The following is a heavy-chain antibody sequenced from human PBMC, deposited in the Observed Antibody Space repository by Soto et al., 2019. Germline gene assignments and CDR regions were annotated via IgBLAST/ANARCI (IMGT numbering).Heavy chain of an antibody. J-gene: IGHJ4*02. CDR3: ARDGGSLEMGGYFDY. V-gene: IGHV3-53*01. CDR2: IYSGGST. CDR1: GFTVSSTY. D-gene: IGHD3-16*01. Sequence: EVQLVESGGGLIQPGGSLRLSCAASGFTVSSTYMTWVRQAPGKGLEWVSVIYSGGSTYYAASVKGRFTISTDNSKNTLYLQMNSQRAEYTCVYYCARDGGSLEMGGYFDYLGPGTLGPGSS.